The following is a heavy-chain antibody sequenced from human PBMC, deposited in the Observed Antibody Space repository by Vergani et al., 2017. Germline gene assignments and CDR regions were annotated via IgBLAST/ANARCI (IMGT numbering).Heavy chain of an antibody. CDR1: GGSISSAGFY. CDR3: ARSRLERWLHLGYFDY. V-gene: IGHV4-61*02. Sequence: QVQLQESGPGLVKPSQTLSLTCTVSGGSISSAGFYWSWVRQPAGKELEWIGRVSTSGSTNYNPSLKSRVTMSIDTSKNQFSLKLSSVTAADTAVYYCARSRLERWLHLGYFDYWGQGTLFTVSS. CDR2: VSTSGST. D-gene: IGHD5-24*01. J-gene: IGHJ4*02.